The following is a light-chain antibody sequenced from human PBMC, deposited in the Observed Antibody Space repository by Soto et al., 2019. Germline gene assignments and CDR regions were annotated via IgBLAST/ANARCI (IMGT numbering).Light chain of an antibody. J-gene: IGKJ2*01. Sequence: EIVLTQSPGTLSLSPGERATFSCRASQSLSSFFAWYQQRPGQPPKLLIYGTSTRATGVPDRFIGGGSGRDFTLTITRLEPDDSAVYSCQDYGTSPYTFGQGTKLDI. CDR2: GTS. CDR3: QDYGTSPYT. V-gene: IGKV3-20*01. CDR1: QSLSSF.